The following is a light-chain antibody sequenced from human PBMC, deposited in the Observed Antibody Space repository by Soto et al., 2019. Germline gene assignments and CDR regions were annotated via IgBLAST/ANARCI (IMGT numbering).Light chain of an antibody. CDR3: CSSGGIPPFV. CDR1: SSTGGSYKL. CDR2: EVN. V-gene: IGLV2-23*02. J-gene: IGLJ1*01. Sequence: QSVLTQPASVSGSPGQSITISCTGTSSTGGSYKLVSWYQQHPGKAPKLMIFEVNKRPSGVSNRFCGSKSGNTASLTISGLKVEDEADYFGCSSGGIPPFVFGTGTKVTVL.